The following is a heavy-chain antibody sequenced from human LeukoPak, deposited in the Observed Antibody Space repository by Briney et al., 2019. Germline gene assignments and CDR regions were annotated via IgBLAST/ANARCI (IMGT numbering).Heavy chain of an antibody. V-gene: IGHV4-39*01. J-gene: IGHJ4*02. CDR3: VGTTFFDY. CDR1: GGSFSSYY. CDR2: IYYSGST. Sequence: SETLSLTCAVYGGSFSSYYWGWIRQPPGKGLEWIGSIYYSGSTYYNPSLKSRVTISVDTSKNQFSLKLSSVTAADTAVYYCVGTTFFDYWGQGTLVTVSS. D-gene: IGHD3-16*01.